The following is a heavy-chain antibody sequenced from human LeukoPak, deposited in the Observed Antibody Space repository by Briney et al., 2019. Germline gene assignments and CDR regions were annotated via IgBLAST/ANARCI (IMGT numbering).Heavy chain of an antibody. D-gene: IGHD6-19*01. CDR1: GYTFTERG. V-gene: IGHV1-18*01. CDR3: GKGSTGWSRDP. J-gene: IGHJ5*02. CDR2: ISATSGNT. Sequence: GASVKVSCKASGYTFTERGISWMRHVPGQGLEWMGWISATSGNTCYAQTFQDRVTMTTDASTSTAYMELRDLTADDTAVYYCGKGSTGWSRDPWGQGTLVTVSS.